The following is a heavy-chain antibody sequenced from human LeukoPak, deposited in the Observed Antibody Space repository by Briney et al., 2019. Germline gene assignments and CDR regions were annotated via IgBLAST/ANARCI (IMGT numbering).Heavy chain of an antibody. Sequence: GGSLRLSCAASGFTFSSYGMQWVRQAPGKGLEWVAVIWYDGSNKYYADSVKGRFTISRDNSKNTLYLQMNSLRAEDTAVYYCARVSTGTSGAFDIWGQGTMVTVSS. D-gene: IGHD1-14*01. CDR1: GFTFSSYG. CDR3: ARVSTGTSGAFDI. CDR2: IWYDGSNK. V-gene: IGHV3-33*01. J-gene: IGHJ3*02.